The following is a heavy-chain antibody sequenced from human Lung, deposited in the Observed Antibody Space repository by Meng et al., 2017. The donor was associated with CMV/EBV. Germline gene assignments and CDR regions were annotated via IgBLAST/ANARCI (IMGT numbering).Heavy chain of an antibody. CDR2: ISYDGSNK. CDR3: ARDLIAYSSGRYGLYFAY. CDR1: GFTFSSYA. J-gene: IGHJ4*02. V-gene: IGHV3-30-3*01. Sequence: GGSLRLSCAASGFTFSSYAMHWVRQAPGKGLEWVAVISYDGSNKYYADSVKGRFTISRDNSKNTLYLQMNSLRAEDTAVYYCARDLIAYSSGRYGLYFAYWGQG. D-gene: IGHD6-19*01.